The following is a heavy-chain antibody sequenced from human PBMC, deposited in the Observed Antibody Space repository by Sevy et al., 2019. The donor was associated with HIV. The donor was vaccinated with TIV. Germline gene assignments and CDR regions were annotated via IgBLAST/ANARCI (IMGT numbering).Heavy chain of an antibody. J-gene: IGHJ2*01. CDR3: TRGLAPRKYFDL. CDR2: IKEDGSQA. V-gene: IGHV3-7*03. Sequence: GGSLRLSCSASGFSIRNYWMNWVRQAPGKGLQWVAKIKEDGSQAYYVDSVKGRLTISRDNAKNSLFLQMDSLRDDDTAVYYCTRGLAPRKYFDLWGRGTLVTVSS. CDR1: GFSIRNYW.